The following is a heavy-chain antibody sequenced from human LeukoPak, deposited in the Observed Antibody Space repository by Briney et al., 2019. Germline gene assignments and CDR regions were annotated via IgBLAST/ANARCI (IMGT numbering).Heavy chain of an antibody. CDR3: VRGTAPLYDILTGVNYYYYMDV. D-gene: IGHD3-9*01. V-gene: IGHV3-30*02. CDR2: IRYDGSNK. CDR1: GFTFSSYG. J-gene: IGHJ6*03. Sequence: GGSLRLSCAASGFTFSSYGMHWVRQAPGKGLEWVAFIRYDGSNKYYADSVKGRFTISRDNSKNTLYLQMNSLRAEDTAVYYCVRGTAPLYDILTGVNYYYYMDVWGKGTTVTISS.